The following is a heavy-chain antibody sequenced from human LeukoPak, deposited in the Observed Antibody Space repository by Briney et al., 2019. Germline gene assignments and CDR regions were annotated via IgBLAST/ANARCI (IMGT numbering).Heavy chain of an antibody. CDR3: TRGRYIVVVPALLDPYYYYYMDV. CDR2: IRSKANSYAT. V-gene: IGHV3-73*01. D-gene: IGHD2-2*01. J-gene: IGHJ6*03. CDR1: GFTFSGSA. Sequence: GGSLKLSCAASGFTFSGSAMHWVRQASGKGLEWVGSIRSKANSYATACAASVKGRLTISRDDSKSTAYLQMNSLKAEDTAVYYCTRGRYIVVVPALLDPYYYYYMDVWGKGTTVTVSS.